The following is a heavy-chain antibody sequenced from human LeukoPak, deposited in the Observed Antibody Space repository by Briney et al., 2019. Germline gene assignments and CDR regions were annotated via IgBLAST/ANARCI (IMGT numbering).Heavy chain of an antibody. J-gene: IGHJ4*02. V-gene: IGHV3-64*01. Sequence: RTGGSLRLSCAASGFTFSSYAMHWVRQAPGKGLEYVSAISSNGGSTYYANSVKGRFTISRDNSKNTLYLQMGSLRAEDMAVYYCARDSSGSFDYWGQGTLVTVSS. CDR3: ARDSSGSFDY. D-gene: IGHD6-19*01. CDR1: GFTFSSYA. CDR2: ISSNGGST.